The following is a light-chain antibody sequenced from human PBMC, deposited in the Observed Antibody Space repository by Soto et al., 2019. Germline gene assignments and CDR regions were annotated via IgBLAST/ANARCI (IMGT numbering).Light chain of an antibody. CDR1: SSDVGGYNH. CDR3: SSYTSRTTPV. V-gene: IGLV2-14*01. J-gene: IGLJ2*01. CDR2: EVS. Sequence: QSALTQPASVSGSPGQSITISCTGTSSDVGGYNHVSWYQQHPGKAPKLMIYEVSNRPSGVSHRFSGSRSGNTASLTISGLQAEDEADYHCSSYTSRTTPVFGGGTKVTVL.